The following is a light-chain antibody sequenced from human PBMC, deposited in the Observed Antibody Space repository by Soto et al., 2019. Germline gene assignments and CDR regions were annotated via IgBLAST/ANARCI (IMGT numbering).Light chain of an antibody. CDR3: TATDDRLTGPV. J-gene: IGLJ2*01. V-gene: IGLV1-40*01. CDR1: SSNIGSGYD. CDR2: GNT. Sequence: QSVVTQPPSVSGAPGQRVTISCTGTSSNIGSGYDVHWYQHLPGTAPKLLIYGNTIRPSGVPDRFSGSKSGTSASLAITGLQAEDEADYYCTATDDRLTGPVFGGGTKVTVL.